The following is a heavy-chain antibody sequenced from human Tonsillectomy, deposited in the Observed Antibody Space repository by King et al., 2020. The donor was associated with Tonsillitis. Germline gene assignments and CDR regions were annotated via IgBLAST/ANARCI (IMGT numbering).Heavy chain of an antibody. V-gene: IGHV3-30*18. CDR2: ILYDGSNE. CDR1: AFTFSSYG. J-gene: IGHJ4*02. Sequence: VQLVESGGGVVQPGRSLRLSCAASAFTFSSYGMHLVRQASGKGLEWVAVILYDGSNEYYADSVKGRFTIPRDNSKNTLYVQMNSLRAEDTAVYYCAKDSSSSQYYLDDWGQGTLVTVSA. D-gene: IGHD6-6*01. CDR3: AKDSSSSQYYLDD.